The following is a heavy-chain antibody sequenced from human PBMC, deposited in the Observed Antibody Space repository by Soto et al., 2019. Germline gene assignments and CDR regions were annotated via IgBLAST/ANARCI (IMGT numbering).Heavy chain of an antibody. J-gene: IGHJ4*02. Sequence: VGSLRLSCAASGFTFSSYSMNWVRQAPGKGLEWVSSISSSSSYIYYADSVKGRFTISRDNAKNSLYLQMNSLRAEDTAVYYCARDLAYGSGSYYPYYFDYWGQGTLVTVSS. D-gene: IGHD3-10*01. CDR2: ISSSSSYI. CDR1: GFTFSSYS. CDR3: ARDLAYGSGSYYPYYFDY. V-gene: IGHV3-21*01.